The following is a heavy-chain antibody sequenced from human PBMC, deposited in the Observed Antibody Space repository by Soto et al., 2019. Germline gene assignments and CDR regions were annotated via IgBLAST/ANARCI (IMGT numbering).Heavy chain of an antibody. CDR2: ISAYNGNT. CDR1: GYTFTSYG. Sequence: ASVKVSCKASGYTFTSYGISWVRQAPGQGLEWMGWISAYNGNTNYAQKLQGRVTMTTDTSTSTAYMELRSLRSDDTAVYYCARATYYDFWSGYHTGHFDYWGQGTLVTVSS. V-gene: IGHV1-18*01. CDR3: ARATYYDFWSGYHTGHFDY. D-gene: IGHD3-3*01. J-gene: IGHJ4*02.